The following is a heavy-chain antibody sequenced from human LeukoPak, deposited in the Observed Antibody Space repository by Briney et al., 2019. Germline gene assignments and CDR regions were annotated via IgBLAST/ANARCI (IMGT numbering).Heavy chain of an antibody. CDR2: IYTSGST. CDR3: ARDSEVAATGGKGYYFDY. J-gene: IGHJ4*02. D-gene: IGHD2-15*01. V-gene: IGHV4-61*02. Sequence: SQTLSLTCTVSGGSISSGSYYWSCIRQPAGKGLECIGRIYTSGSTNYNPSLKSRVTISVDTSKHQFSLKLSSVTAADTAVYYCARDSEVAATGGKGYYFDYWGQGTLVTVSS. CDR1: GGSISSGSYY.